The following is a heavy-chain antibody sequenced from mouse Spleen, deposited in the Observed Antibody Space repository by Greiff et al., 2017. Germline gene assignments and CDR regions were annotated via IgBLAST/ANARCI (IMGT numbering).Heavy chain of an antibody. Sequence: EVKLVESGGDLVKPGGSLKLSCAASGFTFSSYGMSWVRQTPDKRLEWVATISSGGSYTYYPDSVKGRFTISRDNAKNTLFLQMTSLRSEDTAMYYCATLGDWYFDVWGAGTTVTVSS. D-gene: IGHD4-1*01. J-gene: IGHJ1*01. CDR2: ISSGGSYT. CDR3: ATLGDWYFDV. CDR1: GFTFSSYG. V-gene: IGHV5-6*01.